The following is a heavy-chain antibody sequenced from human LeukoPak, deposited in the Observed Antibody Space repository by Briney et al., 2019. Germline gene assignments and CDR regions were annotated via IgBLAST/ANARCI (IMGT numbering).Heavy chain of an antibody. D-gene: IGHD3-16*01. V-gene: IGHV3-23*01. J-gene: IGHJ4*02. CDR3: AIEGTFGGVLYYFDY. Sequence: GGSLRLSCAASGFTFYSYAMSWVRQAPGKGLEWVSTISGSGAGAYYADSVKGRFTISRDSSRNTLYLQMNSLRAEDTAIYYCAIEGTFGGVLYYFDYWGQGTLVTVSS. CDR1: GFTFYSYA. CDR2: ISGSGAGA.